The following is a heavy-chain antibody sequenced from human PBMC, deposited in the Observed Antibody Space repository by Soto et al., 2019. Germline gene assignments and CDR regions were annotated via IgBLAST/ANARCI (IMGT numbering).Heavy chain of an antibody. Sequence: QVQLQESGPGLVKPSQTLSLTCTVSCCSISSGGYYWSWIRQHPGKGLEWIGYIYYSGSTYYNPSLKSRVTISVDTSKNQFSLKLSSVTAADTAVYYCARVCGGDCHYGMDVWGQGTTVTVSS. CDR2: IYYSGST. CDR1: CCSISSGGYY. V-gene: IGHV4-31*03. CDR3: ARVCGGDCHYGMDV. J-gene: IGHJ6*02. D-gene: IGHD2-21*02.